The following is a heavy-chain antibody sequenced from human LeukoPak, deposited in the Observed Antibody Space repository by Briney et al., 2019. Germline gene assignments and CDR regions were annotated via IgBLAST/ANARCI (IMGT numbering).Heavy chain of an antibody. D-gene: IGHD3-16*01. J-gene: IGHJ5*02. CDR1: GGSISSYY. CDR3: ARTGEGGTTDRWFDR. CDR2: IYTSGST. Sequence: SETLSLTCTVSGGSISSYYWSWIRQPAGKGLEWIGRIYTSGSTNYNPSLKSRVTMSVDTSKNQFSLKLSSVTAADTAVYYCARTGEGGTTDRWFDRWGQGTLVTVSS. V-gene: IGHV4-4*07.